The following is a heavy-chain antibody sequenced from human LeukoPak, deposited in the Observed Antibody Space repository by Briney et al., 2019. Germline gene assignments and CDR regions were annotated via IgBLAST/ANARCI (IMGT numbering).Heavy chain of an antibody. CDR3: ARTPGIAAAIYYFDY. CDR2: IYYSGST. Sequence: SETLSLTCTVSGGSISSYYWSWIRQPPGKGLEWIGYIYYSGSTNYNPSLKSRVTISVDTSKNQFSLKLSSVTAADTAVYYCARTPGIAAAIYYFDYWGQGTLVTVSS. CDR1: GGSISSYY. J-gene: IGHJ4*02. V-gene: IGHV4-59*01. D-gene: IGHD6-13*01.